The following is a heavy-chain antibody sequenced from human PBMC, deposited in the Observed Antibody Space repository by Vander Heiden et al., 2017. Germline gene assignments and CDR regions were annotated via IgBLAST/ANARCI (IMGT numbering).Heavy chain of an antibody. CDR3: ARSARRFLEWCQFDY. CDR2: IWYDGSNK. J-gene: IGHJ4*02. D-gene: IGHD3-3*01. V-gene: IGHV3-33*01. CDR1: GFTFSGYG. Sequence: QVQLVESGGGVVQPGRSLRLSCAASGFTFSGYGMHWVRQAPGKGLEWVAVIWYDGSNKYYADSVKGRFTISRDNSKNTLYLQMNSLRAEDTAVYYCARSARRFLEWCQFDYWGQGTLVTVSS.